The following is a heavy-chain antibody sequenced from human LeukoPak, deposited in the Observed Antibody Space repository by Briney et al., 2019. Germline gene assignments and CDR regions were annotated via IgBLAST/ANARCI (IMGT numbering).Heavy chain of an antibody. CDR3: ATAFYFDSSGPYWYFDL. D-gene: IGHD3-22*01. CDR2: ISGSGGST. Sequence: GGSLRLSCAASAFGFNIYAMSWVRQAPGKGLEWVSVISGSGGSTDYADSVKGRFTISRDNSKNTLYLEVNSLRAEDTAVYYCATAFYFDSSGPYWYFDLWGRGTLVTVSS. CDR1: AFGFNIYA. J-gene: IGHJ2*01. V-gene: IGHV3-23*01.